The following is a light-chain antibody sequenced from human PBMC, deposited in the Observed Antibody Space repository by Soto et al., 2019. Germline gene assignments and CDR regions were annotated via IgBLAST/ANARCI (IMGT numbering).Light chain of an antibody. J-gene: IGKJ4*01. CDR2: GAS. CDR3: QQVNSYPLT. Sequence: DIQLTQSPSFLSASVGDIVTITCRASQGISSYLAWYQEKPGKAPKLLIYGASTLQSGAPSRFSGSGSGTEFTLTISSLQPEDFATYYCQQVNSYPLTFGGGTKVEIE. CDR1: QGISSY. V-gene: IGKV1-9*01.